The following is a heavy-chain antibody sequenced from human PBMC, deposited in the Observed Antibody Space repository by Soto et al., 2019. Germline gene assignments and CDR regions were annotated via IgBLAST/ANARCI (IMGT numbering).Heavy chain of an antibody. CDR2: ISSSGSTI. CDR3: ARVELVRGARGSFDY. Sequence: QVQLVESGGGLVKPGGSLRLSCAASGFTFSDYYMSWIRQAPGKGLEWVSYISSSGSTIYYADSVKGRFTISMDNANNPLYLQMSSLRAEDKAVYYCARVELVRGARGSFDYWGQGTLVTVSS. D-gene: IGHD3-10*01. CDR1: GFTFSDYY. V-gene: IGHV3-11*01. J-gene: IGHJ4*02.